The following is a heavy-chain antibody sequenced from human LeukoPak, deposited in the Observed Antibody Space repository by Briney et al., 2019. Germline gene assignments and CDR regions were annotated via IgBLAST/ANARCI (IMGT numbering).Heavy chain of an antibody. V-gene: IGHV3-15*04. Sequence: GGSLRLSCAASGFTFSSYWMSWVRQVPGKGLEWVGQTVSEIDGGTTDYAAPVKGRFTISRDDSKSTLYLQMNNLKIEDTAVYYCTTDEDWNYARKDVWGQGATVIVSS. J-gene: IGHJ6*02. CDR1: GFTFSSYW. D-gene: IGHD1-7*01. CDR3: TTDEDWNYARKDV. CDR2: TVSEIDGGTT.